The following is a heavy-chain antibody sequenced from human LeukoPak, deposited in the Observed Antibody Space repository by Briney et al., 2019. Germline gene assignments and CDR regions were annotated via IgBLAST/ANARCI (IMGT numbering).Heavy chain of an antibody. D-gene: IGHD6-13*01. CDR1: GGSFSGYF. CDR2: INHSGST. CDR3: ARGRWHPSVRVDH. Sequence: SETLSLTCAVYGGSFSGYFWSWIRPPPGKGLEWIGEINHSGSTNYNPSLKSRVTISVDTSKNQFSLKLNSVTAADTAVYYCARGRWHPSVRVDHWGQGTLVTVSS. J-gene: IGHJ4*02. V-gene: IGHV4-34*01.